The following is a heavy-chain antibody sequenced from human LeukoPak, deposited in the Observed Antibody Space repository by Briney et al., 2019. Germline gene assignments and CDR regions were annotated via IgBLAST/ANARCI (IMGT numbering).Heavy chain of an antibody. V-gene: IGHV3-30*02. CDR2: IRYDGSNK. CDR1: GFTFSSYG. Sequence: GGSLRLSCAASGFTFSSYGMHWVRQAPGKGLEWVAFIRYDGSNKYYADSVKGRFTISRDNSKNTLYLQMNSLRAEDTAVYYCAKDPYCSSTSCQRAYFDYWGQGTLVTVSS. CDR3: AKDPYCSSTSCQRAYFDY. D-gene: IGHD2-2*01. J-gene: IGHJ4*02.